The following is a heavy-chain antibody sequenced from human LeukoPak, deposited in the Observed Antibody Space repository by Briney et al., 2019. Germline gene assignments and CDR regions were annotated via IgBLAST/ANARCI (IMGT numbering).Heavy chain of an antibody. D-gene: IGHD1-26*01. V-gene: IGHV1-69*13. J-gene: IGHJ4*02. CDR3: AREGVGVPRGSFDY. CDR1: GGTFSSYA. CDR2: IIPIFGTA. Sequence: SVKVSCKASGGTFSSYAISWVRQAPGQGLEWMGGIIPIFGTANYAQKFQGRVTITADESTSTAYMELSSLRSEDTAVYYCAREGVGVPRGSFDYWGQGTLVTVSS.